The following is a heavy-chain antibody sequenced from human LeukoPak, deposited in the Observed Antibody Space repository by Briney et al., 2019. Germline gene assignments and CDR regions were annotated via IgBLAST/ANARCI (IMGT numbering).Heavy chain of an antibody. CDR2: IYPGDSDT. V-gene: IGHV5-51*01. Sequence: GESLKISWKGSGYNFTSYWIGWVRQMPGKGLEWMGIIYPGDSDTRYSPSFQGQVTISADKSISTAYLQWSSLKASDTAMYYCAIRIAVAHFDYWGQGTLVTVSS. CDR1: GYNFTSYW. CDR3: AIRIAVAHFDY. J-gene: IGHJ4*02. D-gene: IGHD6-19*01.